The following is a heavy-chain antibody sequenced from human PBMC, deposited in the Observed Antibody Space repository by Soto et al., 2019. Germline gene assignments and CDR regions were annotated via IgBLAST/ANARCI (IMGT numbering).Heavy chain of an antibody. CDR1: GFTFSNAW. Sequence: GGSLRLSCAASGFTFSNAWINWVRQAPGKGLEWVGRIKSKTDGGTTDFAAPVKGRFAISRDDSKNIAYMQMNSLKIEDTAVYYCSTDSYSNMTVVRLDNWGHGTLVTVSS. CDR3: STDSYSNMTVVRLDN. V-gene: IGHV3-15*07. D-gene: IGHD3-22*01. CDR2: IKSKTDGGTT. J-gene: IGHJ4*01.